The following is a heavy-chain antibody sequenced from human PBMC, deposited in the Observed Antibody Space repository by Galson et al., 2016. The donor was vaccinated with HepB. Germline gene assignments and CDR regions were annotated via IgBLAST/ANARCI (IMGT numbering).Heavy chain of an antibody. CDR1: GASITSGGYY. J-gene: IGHJ4*02. D-gene: IGHD2-21*01. V-gene: IGHV4-31*11. CDR3: AREVIRGVHHPDH. Sequence: TLSLTCGVSGASITSGGYYRSWVRQLPGQGLQWIGHIYYTGDTVYSPSLQSRVVISIDTSENQFSLTLTSLSAADTAVYYCAREVIRGVHHPDHWGQGALVTVSS. CDR2: IYYTGDT.